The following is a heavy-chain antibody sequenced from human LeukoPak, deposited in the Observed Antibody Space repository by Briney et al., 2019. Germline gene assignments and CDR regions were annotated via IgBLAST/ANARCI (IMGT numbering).Heavy chain of an antibody. J-gene: IGHJ5*02. V-gene: IGHV4-39*07. D-gene: IGHD2-15*01. CDR1: GGSISSSSYY. CDR3: ASRPLVVVAATSWFDP. Sequence: SETLSLTCTVSGGSISSSSYYWGWIRQPPGKGLEWIGSIYYSGSTYYNPSLKSRVTISVDTSKNQFSLKLSSVTAADTAVYYCASRPLVVVAATSWFDPWGQGTLVTVSS. CDR2: IYYSGST.